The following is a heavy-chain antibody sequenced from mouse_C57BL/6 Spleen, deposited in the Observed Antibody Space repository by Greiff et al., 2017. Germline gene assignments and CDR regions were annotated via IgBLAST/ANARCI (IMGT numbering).Heavy chain of an antibody. CDR2: IDPSDSYT. J-gene: IGHJ3*01. D-gene: IGHD4-1*01. CDR3: SRSLTGTRFAY. Sequence: QVQLKQPGAELVMPGASVKLSCKASGYTFTSYWMHWVKQRPGQGLDWIGEIDPSDSYTNYNQKFKGNSTLTVDKSSISAYMQLSSLTSVDSAVYYCSRSLTGTRFAYWGQVTLVTVSA. CDR1: GYTFTSYW. V-gene: IGHV1-69*01.